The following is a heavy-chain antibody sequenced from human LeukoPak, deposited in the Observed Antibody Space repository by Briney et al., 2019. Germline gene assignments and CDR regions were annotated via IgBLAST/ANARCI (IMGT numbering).Heavy chain of an antibody. J-gene: IGHJ4*02. CDR3: ASYSSEYYYGSGSYGGHFDY. D-gene: IGHD3-10*01. CDR2: IYYSGST. Sequence: SETLSLTCTVSGGSISSSSYYWGWIRQPPGKGLEWIGSIYYSGSTYYNPSLKSRVTISVDTSKNQFSLKLSSVTAADTAVYYCASYSSEYYYGSGSYGGHFDYWGQGTLVTVSS. CDR1: GGSISSSSYY. V-gene: IGHV4-39*01.